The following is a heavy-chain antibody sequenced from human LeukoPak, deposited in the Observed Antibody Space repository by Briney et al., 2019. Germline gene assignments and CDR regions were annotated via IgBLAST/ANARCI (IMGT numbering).Heavy chain of an antibody. V-gene: IGHV3-23*01. J-gene: IGHJ3*02. CDR3: AKAIELHDAFDM. Sequence: GGSLRLSCATSGFTFSSYGMSWVRQAPGKGLEWVSLISGTGGSTYYADSVKGRFTISRDNSRNMLYLQMNTLRGEDTAVYFCAKAIELHDAFDMWGQGTMVTVSS. CDR1: GFTFSSYG. CDR2: ISGTGGST. D-gene: IGHD2/OR15-2a*01.